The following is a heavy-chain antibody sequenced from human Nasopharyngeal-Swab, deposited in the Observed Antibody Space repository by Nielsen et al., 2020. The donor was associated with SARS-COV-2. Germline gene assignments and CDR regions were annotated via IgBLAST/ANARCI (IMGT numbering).Heavy chain of an antibody. D-gene: IGHD2-2*01. CDR1: GGSISSGGNY. Sequence: LSGTVSGGSISSGGNYWSWIRQHPGKGLEWIGYIYYSGSTYYNPSLKSRVTISVDTSKNQFSLKLSSVTAADTAVYYCARVSSSTSFRTPYYFDYWGQGTLVTVSS. CDR2: IYYSGST. CDR3: ARVSSSTSFRTPYYFDY. J-gene: IGHJ4*02. V-gene: IGHV4-31*03.